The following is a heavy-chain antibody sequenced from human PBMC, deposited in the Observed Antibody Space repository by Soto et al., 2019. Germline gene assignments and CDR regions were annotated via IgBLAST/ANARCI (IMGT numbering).Heavy chain of an antibody. CDR1: GGSISSYY. CDR2: IYYSGST. V-gene: IGHV4-59*08. J-gene: IGHJ6*03. Sequence: SETLSLTCTVSGGSISSYYWSWIRQPPGKGLEWIGYIYYSGSTNYNPSLKSRVTISVDTSKNQFSLKLSSVTAADTAVYYCARLRSWEIFGVVTNYYYYYMDVWGKGTTVSGSS. CDR3: ARLRSWEIFGVVTNYYYYYMDV. D-gene: IGHD3-3*01.